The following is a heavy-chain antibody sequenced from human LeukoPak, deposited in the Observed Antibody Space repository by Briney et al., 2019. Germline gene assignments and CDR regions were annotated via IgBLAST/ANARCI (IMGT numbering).Heavy chain of an antibody. D-gene: IGHD6-13*01. CDR1: GGSVRRGNYY. CDR2: IYHSGST. CDR3: ARDPLVAAAGT. Sequence: PSQTLSLTCTVSGGSVRRGNYYWTWIRQPAGSGLEWIGYIYHSGSTYYNPSLKSRVTISVDRSKNQFSLKLSSVTAADTAVYYCARDPLVAAAGTWGQGTLVTVSS. V-gene: IGHV4-30-2*01. J-gene: IGHJ4*02.